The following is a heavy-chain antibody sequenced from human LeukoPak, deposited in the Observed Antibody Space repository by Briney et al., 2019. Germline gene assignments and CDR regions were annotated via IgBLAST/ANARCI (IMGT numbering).Heavy chain of an antibody. D-gene: IGHD6-13*01. V-gene: IGHV1-46*01. CDR3: ARALRVPVAGDAFDI. J-gene: IGHJ3*02. CDR2: INPSGGST. CDR1: GYTFTSYY. Sequence: ASVKVSCKASGYTFTSYYMHWVRQAPGQGLEWMGIINPSGGSTSYAQKFQGRVTMTRDKSTSTVYMELSSLRSEDTAVYYCARALRVPVAGDAFDIWGQGTMVTVSS.